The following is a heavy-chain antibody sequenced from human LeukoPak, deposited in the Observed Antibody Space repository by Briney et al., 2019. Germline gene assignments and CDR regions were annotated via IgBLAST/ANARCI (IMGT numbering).Heavy chain of an antibody. V-gene: IGHV3-73*01. Sequence: GGSLRLSCAASGFTFSGSAMHWVRQASGKGLEWVGRIRSKANSYATAYAASVKGRFTISRDDSKNTAYLQMNSLKTEDTAIYYCARDERWIQFNYWGQGTLVTVSS. D-gene: IGHD5-18*01. CDR3: ARDERWIQFNY. J-gene: IGHJ4*02. CDR2: IRSKANSYAT. CDR1: GFTFSGSA.